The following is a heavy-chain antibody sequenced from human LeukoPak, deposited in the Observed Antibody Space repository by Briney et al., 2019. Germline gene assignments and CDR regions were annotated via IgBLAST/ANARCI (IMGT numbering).Heavy chain of an antibody. V-gene: IGHV3-7*05. D-gene: IGHD6-13*01. Sequence: GGSLRLSCATSGFTFDSYWMSWVRQAPGKGLEWVANIKEDGSEKYYVDSVRGRFAISRDNAKNSVYLQMNSLRAEDTAVYYCAREIGSAARGRWGQGTLVTVSS. CDR3: AREIGSAARGR. CDR1: GFTFDSYW. J-gene: IGHJ4*02. CDR2: IKEDGSEK.